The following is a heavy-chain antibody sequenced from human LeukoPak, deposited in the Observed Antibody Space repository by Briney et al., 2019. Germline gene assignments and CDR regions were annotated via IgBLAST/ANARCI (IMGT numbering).Heavy chain of an antibody. D-gene: IGHD4-23*01. CDR3: ARHIELRGGAFDI. Sequence: PSETLSLTCTVSGGSISSYYWSWIRQPPGKGLEWIGYIYYSGSTNYSPSLKSRVTISVDTSKNQFSLKLSSVTAADTAVYYCARHIELRGGAFDIWGQGTMVTVSS. V-gene: IGHV4-59*01. J-gene: IGHJ3*02. CDR1: GGSISSYY. CDR2: IYYSGST.